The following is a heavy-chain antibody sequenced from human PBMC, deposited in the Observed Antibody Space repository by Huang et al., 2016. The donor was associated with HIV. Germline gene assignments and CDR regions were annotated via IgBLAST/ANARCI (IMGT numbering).Heavy chain of an antibody. J-gene: IGHJ5*02. CDR2: VSSSGSYI. CDR1: GFTFSDYY. V-gene: IGHV3-11*01. CDR3: ARSSGELGAPHT. Sequence: QVQLVESGGGLVKPGGSLRLSCAAFGFTFSDYYMCWVRTAPGRGLVVVSYVSSSGSYIYSTDSVKGRFTISRDNAKNSLYLKMNSLRAEDTAVYYCARSSGELGAPHTWGQGTLVTVSS. D-gene: IGHD1-26*01.